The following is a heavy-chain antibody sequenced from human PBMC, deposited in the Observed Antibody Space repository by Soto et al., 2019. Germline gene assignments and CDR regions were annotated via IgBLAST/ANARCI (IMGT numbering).Heavy chain of an antibody. V-gene: IGHV4-39*01. CDR1: GGSISSSNYY. CDR3: ARSYSSGWYWFDP. D-gene: IGHD6-19*01. J-gene: IGHJ5*02. Sequence: PSETLSLTCTVSGGSISSSNYYWGWIRQPPGKGLEWIGSIYYTGSTFYNPSLRGRVAISVDTSENQFSLKLSSVTAADTAVYYCARSYSSGWYWFDPWGQGTLVTVSS. CDR2: IYYTGST.